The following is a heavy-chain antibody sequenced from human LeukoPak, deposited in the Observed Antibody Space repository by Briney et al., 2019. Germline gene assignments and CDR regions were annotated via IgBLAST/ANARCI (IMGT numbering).Heavy chain of an antibody. CDR2: ISSSGSTI. CDR1: GFTFSSYE. Sequence: GGSLRLTCAASGFTFSSYEMNWVRHAPGKGLEWVSYISSSGSTIYYADSVKGRFTISRDNAKNSLYLQMNSLRAEDTAVYYCARGGDGYNHDAFDIWGQGTMVTVSS. CDR3: ARGGDGYNHDAFDI. V-gene: IGHV3-48*03. D-gene: IGHD5-24*01. J-gene: IGHJ3*02.